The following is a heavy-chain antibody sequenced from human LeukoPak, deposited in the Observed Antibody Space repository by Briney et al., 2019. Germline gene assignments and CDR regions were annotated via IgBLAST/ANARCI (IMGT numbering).Heavy chain of an antibody. D-gene: IGHD2-15*01. V-gene: IGHV3-21*01. CDR2: ISSSSSYI. Sequence: GGSLRLSCAASGFTFSSYSMNWVRQAPGEGLEWVSSISSSSSYIYYADSVKGRFTISRDNAKNSLYLQMNSLRDEDTAVYYCARVCALLYSYGYRDCSGGSCASSYMDVWGQGTTVTVSS. CDR1: GFTFSSYS. J-gene: IGHJ6*02. CDR3: ARVCALLYSYGYRDCSGGSCASSYMDV.